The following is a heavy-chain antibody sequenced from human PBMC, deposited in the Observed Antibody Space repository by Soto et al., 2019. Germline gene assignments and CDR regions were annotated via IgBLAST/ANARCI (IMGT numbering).Heavy chain of an antibody. CDR1: GYSFISYW. Sequence: PGEFLKISCKGSGYSFISYWIGWVRQMPGKSLEWMGIIYPGDSDTRYSPSFQGQVTISADKSISTAYLQWSSLKASDTAMYYCARNWYYYGSGSYSALGYYYYGMDVWGQGTTVTVS. CDR3: ARNWYYYGSGSYSALGYYYYGMDV. D-gene: IGHD3-10*01. V-gene: IGHV5-51*01. CDR2: IYPGDSDT. J-gene: IGHJ6*02.